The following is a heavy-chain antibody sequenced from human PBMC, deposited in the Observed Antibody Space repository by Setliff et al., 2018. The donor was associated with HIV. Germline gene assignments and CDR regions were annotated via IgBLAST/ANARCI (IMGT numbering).Heavy chain of an antibody. Sequence: AASVKVSCKASGYTFTFYSIHWVRQAPGHGLEWMGIINPSGGSTSYSQKFQGRVTMTRDTSTSTVYMELNSLRSEDTAVYYCASPTAIPHWGQGVLVTVSS. D-gene: IGHD2-21*02. V-gene: IGHV1-46*01. J-gene: IGHJ4*02. CDR2: INPSGGST. CDR3: ASPTAIPH. CDR1: GYTFTFYS.